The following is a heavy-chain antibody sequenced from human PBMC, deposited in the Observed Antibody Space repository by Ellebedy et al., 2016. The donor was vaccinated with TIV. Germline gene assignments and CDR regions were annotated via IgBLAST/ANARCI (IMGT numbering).Heavy chain of an antibody. V-gene: IGHV3-33*01. Sequence: GGSLRLXCAASGFTFSSYVMHWVRQAPGKGLEWVAVLWSDGSNKAYADSVKGRFTISRDTSKNTLYLQMNSLRAEDTAVYYCARHDYGSGSYYSPEFDCWGQGTLVTVSS. CDR3: ARHDYGSGSYYSPEFDC. D-gene: IGHD3-10*01. J-gene: IGHJ4*02. CDR1: GFTFSSYV. CDR2: LWSDGSNK.